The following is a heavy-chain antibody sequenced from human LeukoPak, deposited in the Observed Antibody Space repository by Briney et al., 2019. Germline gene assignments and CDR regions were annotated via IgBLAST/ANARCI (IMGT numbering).Heavy chain of an antibody. V-gene: IGHV1-69*04. Sequence: SVKVSCKASGGTFSSYAISWVRQAPGQGLEWMGRIIPILGIANYAQEFQGRVTITADKSTSTAYMELSSLRSEDTAVYYCARAGGYCSSTSCQASFDYWGQGTLVTVSS. D-gene: IGHD2-2*01. CDR1: GGTFSSYA. CDR2: IIPILGIA. J-gene: IGHJ4*02. CDR3: ARAGGYCSSTSCQASFDY.